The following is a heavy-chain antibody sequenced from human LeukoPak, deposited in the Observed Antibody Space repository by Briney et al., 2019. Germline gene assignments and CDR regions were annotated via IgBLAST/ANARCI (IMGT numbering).Heavy chain of an antibody. V-gene: IGHV4-61*02. CDR3: ARDTVVVPAATNWFDP. J-gene: IGHJ5*02. CDR1: GGSISSGRYY. CDR2: IYISGST. D-gene: IGHD2-2*01. Sequence: SETLSVTCIDSGGSISSGRYYRGWTRQPAGKGMEWLPLIYISGSTTYTPSLKSRVTISVDTSKNQFSLKLSSVTAADTAVYYCARDTVVVPAATNWFDPWGQGTLVTVSS.